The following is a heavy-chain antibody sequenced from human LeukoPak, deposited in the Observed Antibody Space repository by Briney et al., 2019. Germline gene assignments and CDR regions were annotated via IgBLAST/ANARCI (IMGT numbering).Heavy chain of an antibody. D-gene: IGHD6-19*01. CDR2: ISSNGGST. CDR1: GFTFSSYA. CDR3: AKATVSGNFDY. Sequence: GGPLRLSCSASGFTFSSYAMHWVRQAPGKGLEYVSAISSNGGSTYYADSVKGRFTISRDNSKNTLYLQMNSLRAEDTAVYYCAKATVSGNFDYWGQGTLVTVSS. V-gene: IGHV3-64*04. J-gene: IGHJ4*02.